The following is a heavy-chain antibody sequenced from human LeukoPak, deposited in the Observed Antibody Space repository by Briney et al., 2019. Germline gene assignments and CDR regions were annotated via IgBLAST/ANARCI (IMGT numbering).Heavy chain of an antibody. Sequence: ASGKVSCKASGYTFTSYDINWVRQATGQGLEWMGWMNPNSGNTGYAQKFQGRVTITRNTSISTAYMELSSLRSEDTAVYYCARGHSRSGYYYGFDYWGQGTLVTVSS. CDR3: ARGHSRSGYYYGFDY. J-gene: IGHJ4*02. V-gene: IGHV1-8*03. D-gene: IGHD3-22*01. CDR1: GYTFTSYD. CDR2: MNPNSGNT.